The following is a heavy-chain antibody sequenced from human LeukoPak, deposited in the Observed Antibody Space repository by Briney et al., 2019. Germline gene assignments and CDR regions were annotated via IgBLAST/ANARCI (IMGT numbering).Heavy chain of an antibody. CDR1: GGTFSSYA. V-gene: IGHV1-69*04. CDR3: ARDRGRYCSSTSCPPGCFAP. CDR2: IIPILGIA. Sequence: SVKVSCKASGGTFSSYAISWVRQAPGQGLEWMGRIIPILGIANYAQKFQGRVTITADKSTSTAYMELSSLRSEDTAVYYCARDRGRYCSSTSCPPGCFAPWGKEPLVPVSS. D-gene: IGHD2-2*01. J-gene: IGHJ5*02.